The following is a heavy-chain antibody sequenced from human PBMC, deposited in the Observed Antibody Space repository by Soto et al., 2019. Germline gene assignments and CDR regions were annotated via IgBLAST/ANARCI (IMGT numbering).Heavy chain of an antibody. CDR3: ARDNYGSSGYYYGAFHI. Sequence: SETLSLTCTVSGGSISSGGHYWSWVRQHPGKGLEWIGCIFYSGSAYYNPSLKSRVTISVDTSKNQFSLKLTSVTAADTAVYFCARDNYGSSGYYYGAFHIWGQGTMVTVSS. D-gene: IGHD3-22*01. J-gene: IGHJ3*02. CDR1: GGSISSGGHY. V-gene: IGHV4-31*03. CDR2: IFYSGSA.